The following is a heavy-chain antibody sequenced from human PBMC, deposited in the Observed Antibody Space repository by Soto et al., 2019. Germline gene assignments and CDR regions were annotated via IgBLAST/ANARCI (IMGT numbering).Heavy chain of an antibody. Sequence: PGGSLRLSCAPSGFTFSSYAMTWVRQAPGKGREWVSGLSASGGGTFYADSVKGRFTISRDNSKNTLYLQMNSLRAEDTAVYFCAKGSMGYDNSGYFDYWGQGALVTVSS. J-gene: IGHJ4*02. CDR1: GFTFSSYA. D-gene: IGHD3-22*01. CDR3: AKGSMGYDNSGYFDY. V-gene: IGHV3-23*01. CDR2: LSASGGGT.